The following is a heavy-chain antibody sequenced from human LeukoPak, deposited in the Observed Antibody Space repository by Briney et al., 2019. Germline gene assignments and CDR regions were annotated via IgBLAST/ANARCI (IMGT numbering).Heavy chain of an antibody. Sequence: GGSLRLSCAASGFTFSSYWMSWVRRAPGKGLEWVANIKQDGSEKYYVDSVKGRFTISRDNAKNSLYLQMNSLRAEDTAVYYCARDQAGLLLGIAAAGTYYFDYWGQGTLVTVSS. CDR1: GFTFSSYW. CDR2: IKQDGSEK. J-gene: IGHJ4*02. CDR3: ARDQAGLLLGIAAAGTYYFDY. D-gene: IGHD6-13*01. V-gene: IGHV3-7*01.